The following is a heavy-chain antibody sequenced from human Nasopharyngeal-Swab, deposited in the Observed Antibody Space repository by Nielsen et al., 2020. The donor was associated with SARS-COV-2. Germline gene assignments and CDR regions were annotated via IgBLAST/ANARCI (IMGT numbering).Heavy chain of an antibody. CDR3: ARMDFIASRDY. CDR1: GFSVSYNY. CDR2: IYSRGET. J-gene: IGHJ4*02. D-gene: IGHD6-13*01. Sequence: GESLKISCEVSGFSVSYNYMSWVRQAPGKGLEWVAVIYSRGETHYADSVRGRFTISRDNSKNMVNLQLNSLSAEDTAVYYCARMDFIASRDYWGQGTLVTVSS. V-gene: IGHV3-53*01.